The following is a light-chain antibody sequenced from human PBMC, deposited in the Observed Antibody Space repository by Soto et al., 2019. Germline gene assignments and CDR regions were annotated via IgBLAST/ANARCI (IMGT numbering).Light chain of an antibody. CDR3: QQYHSWPPRT. Sequence: EIVMTQSPATLSVSPGEIATLSFSASQSLSSDLAWYQQKPGQAPRLLIYGVYTRAPGIPARFSGSGSGTEFTLTISSLQSEDFAVYYCQQYHSWPPRTFGQGTKVDIK. V-gene: IGKV3D-15*01. CDR1: QSLSSD. J-gene: IGKJ1*01. CDR2: GVY.